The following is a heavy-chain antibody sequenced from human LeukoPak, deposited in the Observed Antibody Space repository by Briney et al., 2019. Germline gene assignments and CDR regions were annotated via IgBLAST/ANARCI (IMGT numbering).Heavy chain of an antibody. D-gene: IGHD2-15*01. J-gene: IGHJ5*02. V-gene: IGHV1-8*01. CDR1: GYTFTIYD. Sequence: ASVTVSCKASGYTFTIYDINWVRQAPGQGVERLGWMNPNSGNTGYAQKFQARVTMPRNTSRLTAYMELSSLRSEDTAVYYCARVRFLLRITNWFDPGGQGTLVTFSS. CDR3: ARVRFLLRITNWFDP. CDR2: MNPNSGNT.